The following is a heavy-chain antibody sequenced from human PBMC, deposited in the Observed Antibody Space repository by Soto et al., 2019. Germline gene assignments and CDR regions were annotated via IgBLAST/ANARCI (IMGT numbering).Heavy chain of an antibody. D-gene: IGHD3-10*01. CDR2: ISGHNGNT. CDR1: GYSFTNYG. CDR3: AREYYGLGSTRSPFFY. V-gene: IGHV1-18*01. J-gene: IGHJ4*02. Sequence: ASVKVSCKASGYSFTNYGISWVRQAPGQGLEWMGWISGHNGNTNYAQKLQGRVTMTTDTSTSTAYMELRSLRSDDTAVYYCAREYYGLGSTRSPFFYWGQGTLVTVSS.